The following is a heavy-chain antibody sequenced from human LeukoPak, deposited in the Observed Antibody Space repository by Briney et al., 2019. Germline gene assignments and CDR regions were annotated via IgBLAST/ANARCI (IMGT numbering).Heavy chain of an antibody. D-gene: IGHD1-14*01. CDR3: ARSNPNRNALDL. V-gene: IGHV3-7*01. Sequence: GGSLRLSCAASGFTLNSYLMSWVRQAPGRGLEWVADIKKDGSEENYLDSVKGRFTVSRDNAKNSLNLQMNSLRGEDTAVYYCARSNPNRNALDLWGQGTMVTISS. CDR2: IKKDGSEE. J-gene: IGHJ3*01. CDR1: GFTLNSYL.